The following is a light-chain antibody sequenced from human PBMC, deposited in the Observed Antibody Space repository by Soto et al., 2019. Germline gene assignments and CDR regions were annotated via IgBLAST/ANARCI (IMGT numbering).Light chain of an antibody. CDR2: DAS. J-gene: IGKJ1*01. Sequence: EIVLTQSPGTLSLSPGERATLSCRASQSVSSSYLAWYQQKPGQAPRLLIYDASSRATGIPDRFSGSGSGTEFTLTISSLQSEDFAVYYCQQYNNWPQTFGQGTKVDI. V-gene: IGKV3-20*01. CDR1: QSVSSSY. CDR3: QQYNNWPQT.